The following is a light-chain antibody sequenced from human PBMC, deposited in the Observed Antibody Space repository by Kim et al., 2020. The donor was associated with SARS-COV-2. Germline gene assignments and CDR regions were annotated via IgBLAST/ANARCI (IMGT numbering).Light chain of an antibody. CDR2: EVN. Sequence: QSALTQPPSASGSPGQSLTISCTGTSSDVGGYNYVSWYQQHPGKAPKLMIYEVNKRPSGVPERFSGSKSGNTASLTVSGLQAEDEAGYYCSSYGGSSNLVFGGGTQLTVL. CDR3: SSYGGSSNLV. V-gene: IGLV2-8*01. J-gene: IGLJ3*02. CDR1: SSDVGGYNY.